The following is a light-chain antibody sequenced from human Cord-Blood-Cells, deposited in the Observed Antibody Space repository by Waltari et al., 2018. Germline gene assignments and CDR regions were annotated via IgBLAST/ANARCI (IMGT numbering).Light chain of an antibody. CDR1: QSISRY. Sequence: DIQMTQSPSALSASVGDRVTLTCRGSQSISRYLNLYQQKPGKAPKLLIYAASSLQSGVPSRFSGSGSGTDFSLTISSLQPEDFATYYCQQSYSTPPTFGQGTKVEIK. CDR2: AAS. V-gene: IGKV1-39*01. CDR3: QQSYSTPPT. J-gene: IGKJ1*01.